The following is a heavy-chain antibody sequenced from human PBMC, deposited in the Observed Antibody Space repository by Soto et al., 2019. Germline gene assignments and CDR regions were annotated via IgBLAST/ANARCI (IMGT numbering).Heavy chain of an antibody. D-gene: IGHD2-8*01. CDR1: GFTFSSYA. CDR3: AKDKPQSMEMVYAILNY. V-gene: IGHV3-23*01. J-gene: IGHJ4*02. CDR2: ISGSGGST. Sequence: GGSLRLSCAASGFTFSSYAMSWVRQAPGKGLEWVSAISGSGGSTYYADSVKGRFTISRDNSKNTLYLQMNSLRAEDTAVYYCAKDKPQSMEMVYAILNYWGQGTLVTVS.